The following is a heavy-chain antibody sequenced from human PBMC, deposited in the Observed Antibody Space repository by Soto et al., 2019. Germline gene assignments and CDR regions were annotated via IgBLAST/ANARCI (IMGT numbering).Heavy chain of an antibody. J-gene: IGHJ6*03. D-gene: IGHD2-2*01. CDR3: ARSHQLLSYYYYYMDV. CDR2: IYYSGST. Sequence: SETLSLTCTVSGGSISSYYWSWIRQPPGKGLEWIGYIYYSGSTNYNPSLKSRVTISVDTSKNQFSLKLSSVTAADTAVYYCARSHQLLSYYYYYMDVWGKGTTVTVSS. CDR1: GGSISSYY. V-gene: IGHV4-59*01.